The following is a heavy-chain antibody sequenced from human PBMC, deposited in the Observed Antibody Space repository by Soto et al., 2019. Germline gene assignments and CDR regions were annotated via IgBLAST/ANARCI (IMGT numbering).Heavy chain of an antibody. D-gene: IGHD6-6*01. V-gene: IGHV3-33*01. CDR3: ARDLRIAAPRTPMYV. Sequence: QVQLVESGGGVVQPGRSLRLSCAASGFTFSSYGMHWVRQAPGKGLEWVAVIWYDGSNKYYADSVKGRFTISRDNSKNALHLQMNSLRAEDTAVYYCARDLRIAAPRTPMYVWGKGTTVTVSS. CDR2: IWYDGSNK. CDR1: GFTFSSYG. J-gene: IGHJ6*04.